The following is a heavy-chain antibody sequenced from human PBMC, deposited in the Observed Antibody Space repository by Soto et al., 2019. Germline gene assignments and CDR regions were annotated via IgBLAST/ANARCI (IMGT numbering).Heavy chain of an antibody. J-gene: IGHJ4*02. CDR1: GGSISSYY. V-gene: IGHV4-59*08. CDR3: ARHPIRYFPFFDY. Sequence: SETLSLTCTVSGGSISSYYWSWIRQPPGKGLEWIGYIYYSGSTNYNPSLKSRVTISVDTSKNQFSLKLSSVTAADTAVYYCARHPIRYFPFFDYWGQGTLVTVSS. CDR2: IYYSGST. D-gene: IGHD3-9*01.